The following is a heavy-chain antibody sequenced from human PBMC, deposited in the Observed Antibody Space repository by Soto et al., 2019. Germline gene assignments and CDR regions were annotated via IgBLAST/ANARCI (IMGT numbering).Heavy chain of an antibody. J-gene: IGHJ4*02. CDR1: GGSINNYY. CDR3: TRSHYFDY. V-gene: IGHV4-59*08. Sequence: TSETLSLTCTVSGGSINNYYWSWIRQPPGKGLEWIRHVYYSGSTHYNPSLKSRVTMSVDASRNLFSLKLSSVTAADTAVYFCTRSHYFDYWGQGTLVTVSS. CDR2: VYYSGST.